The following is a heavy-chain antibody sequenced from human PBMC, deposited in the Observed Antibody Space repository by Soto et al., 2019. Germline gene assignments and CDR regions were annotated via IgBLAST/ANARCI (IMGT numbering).Heavy chain of an antibody. CDR3: AKDFTTMVRMCDS. V-gene: IGHV3-9*01. Sequence: EVQLVESGGALVQPGRSLRLSCAASGFTFDDYAMHWVRQAPGKGPEWVSGISWNSASIGYADSVKGRFTISRDNAKKSLYLQMNSLKAEDTAVYFCAKDFTTMVRMCDSWGQGTLVTVSS. CDR1: GFTFDDYA. CDR2: ISWNSASI. J-gene: IGHJ4*02. D-gene: IGHD5-18*01.